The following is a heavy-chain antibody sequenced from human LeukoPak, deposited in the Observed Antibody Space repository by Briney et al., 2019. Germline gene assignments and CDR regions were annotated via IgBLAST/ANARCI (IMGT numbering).Heavy chain of an antibody. V-gene: IGHV3-23*01. Sequence: GGSLRLSCAACGFTFNSYAMSWVRQAPGKGLEWVSAISGSGGSTYYADSVRGRFTISRDNSKNTLYLQMNSLRAEETAVYYCAKDEWELLGVFDYWGQGTLVTVSS. CDR2: ISGSGGST. D-gene: IGHD1-26*01. J-gene: IGHJ4*02. CDR1: GFTFNSYA. CDR3: AKDEWELLGVFDY.